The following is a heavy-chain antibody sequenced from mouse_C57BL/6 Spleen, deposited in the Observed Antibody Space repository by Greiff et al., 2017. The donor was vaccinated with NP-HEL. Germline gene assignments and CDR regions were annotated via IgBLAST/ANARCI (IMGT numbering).Heavy chain of an antibody. Sequence: DVMLVESGGGLVKPGGSLKLSCAASGFTFSDYGMHWVRQAPEKGLEWVAYISSGSSTIYYADTVKGRFTISRDNAKNTLFLQMTSLRSEDTAMYYCARDGYSFYAMDYWGQGTSVTVSS. D-gene: IGHD2-3*01. CDR1: GFTFSDYG. CDR2: ISSGSSTI. V-gene: IGHV5-17*01. J-gene: IGHJ4*01. CDR3: ARDGYSFYAMDY.